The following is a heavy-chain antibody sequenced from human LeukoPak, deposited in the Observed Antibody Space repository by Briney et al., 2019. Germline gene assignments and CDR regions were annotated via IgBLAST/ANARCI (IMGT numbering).Heavy chain of an antibody. CDR3: ARVKYYYDSSGYLALYGMDV. D-gene: IGHD3-22*01. J-gene: IGHJ6*02. CDR1: GGSISSYY. V-gene: IGHV4-59*01. Sequence: SETLSLTCTVSGGSISSYYWSWIQQPPGKGLEWIGYIYYSGSTNYNPSLKSRVTISVDTSKNQFSLKLSSVTAADTAVYYCARVKYYYDSSGYLALYGMDVWGQGTTVTVSS. CDR2: IYYSGST.